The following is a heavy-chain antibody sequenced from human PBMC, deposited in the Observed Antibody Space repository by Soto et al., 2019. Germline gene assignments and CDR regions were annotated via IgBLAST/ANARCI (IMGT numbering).Heavy chain of an antibody. CDR2: ISSNGGST. D-gene: IGHD6-19*01. V-gene: IGHV3-64*01. CDR3: ARESKWLAD. Sequence: PGGSLRLSCAASGFTFSSYAMHWVRQAPGKGLEYDSAISSNGGSTYYANSVKDRFTISRDNSKNTLYLQMGSLRAEDMAVYYCARESKWLADWGQGTLVTVSS. J-gene: IGHJ4*02. CDR1: GFTFSSYA.